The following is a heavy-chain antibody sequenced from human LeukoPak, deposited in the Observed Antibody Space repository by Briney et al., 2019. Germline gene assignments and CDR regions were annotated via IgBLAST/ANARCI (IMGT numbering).Heavy chain of an antibody. V-gene: IGHV3-66*01. J-gene: IGHJ4*02. CDR3: ARETITMIGSIKYYFDY. D-gene: IGHD3-22*01. Sequence: PGGSLRLSCAASGFTVSTNYMNWVRQAPGKGLEWVSVIHSGGNTYYSDFVKGRFTISRDNSKNTMYLQMNSLRVEDTAVYYCARETITMIGSIKYYFDYWGQGTLVTVSS. CDR1: GFTVSTNY. CDR2: IHSGGNT.